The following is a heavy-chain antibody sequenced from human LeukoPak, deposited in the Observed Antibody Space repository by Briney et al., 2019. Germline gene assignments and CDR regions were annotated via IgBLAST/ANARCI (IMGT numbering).Heavy chain of an antibody. CDR1: GFTFSTYG. J-gene: IGHJ6*02. V-gene: IGHV3-33*01. CDR2: IWFDGNNK. CDR3: ARGGSYQLVSSFQYYGLDV. D-gene: IGHD2-2*01. Sequence: PGGSLRLSCAASGFTFSTYGMYWVRQAPGKGLEWVAVIWFDGNNKYYADSVRGRFTISRDNSKNTLYLQMSSLRAEDTAVYYCARGGSYQLVSSFQYYGLDVWGQGTTVTVSS.